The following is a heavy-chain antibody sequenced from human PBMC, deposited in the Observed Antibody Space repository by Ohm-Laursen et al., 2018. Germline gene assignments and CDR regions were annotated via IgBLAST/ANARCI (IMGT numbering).Heavy chain of an antibody. CDR3: ARAGVVTAIAWFDP. D-gene: IGHD2-21*02. CDR2: IYYSGST. CDR1: GGSISSYY. V-gene: IGHV4-59*01. Sequence: PGTLSLTCTVSGGSISSYYWSWIRQPPGKGLEWIGYIYYSGSTNYNPSLKSRVTISVDTSKNQFSLKLSSVTAADTAVYYCARAGVVTAIAWFDPWGQGTLVTVSS. J-gene: IGHJ5*02.